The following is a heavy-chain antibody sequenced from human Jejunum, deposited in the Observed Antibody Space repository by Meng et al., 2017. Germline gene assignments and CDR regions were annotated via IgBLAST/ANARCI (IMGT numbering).Heavy chain of an antibody. CDR1: GFTFSSHS. V-gene: IGHV3-23*01. Sequence: GGSLRLSCAASGFTFSSHSMSWVRQAPGKGLEWVSSISAGDGTAYYADSVKGRFTISRDNSKNTPYLQMNSLRAEDTAVYYCAKLIPNWGQGTVVTVSS. CDR3: AKLIPN. CDR2: ISAGDGTA. D-gene: IGHD2-2*01. J-gene: IGHJ4*03.